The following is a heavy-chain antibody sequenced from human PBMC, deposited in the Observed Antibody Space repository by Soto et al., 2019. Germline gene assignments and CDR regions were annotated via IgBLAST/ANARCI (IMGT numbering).Heavy chain of an antibody. J-gene: IGHJ5*02. CDR2: ISYDGSNK. D-gene: IGHD3-22*01. V-gene: IGHV3-30*03. CDR1: GFTFSSYG. CDR3: ARDRLPMVVVVMGWFDP. Sequence: QVQLVESGGGVVQPGRSLRLSCAASGFTFSSYGMHWVRQAPGKGLEWVAVISYDGSNKYYADSVKGRFTISRDNSKNTLYLQMNSLRADDTAVYYCARDRLPMVVVVMGWFDPWGQGTLVTVSS.